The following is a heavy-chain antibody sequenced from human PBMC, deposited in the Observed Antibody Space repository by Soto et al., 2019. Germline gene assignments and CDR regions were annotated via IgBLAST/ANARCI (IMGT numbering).Heavy chain of an antibody. CDR3: ARHDWAKPFDY. D-gene: IGHD3-9*01. V-gene: IGHV4-39*01. J-gene: IGHJ4*02. Sequence: ETLSLTCTVSVDSITSNSYLWAWIRQPPGKGLEWIGSIYYSGTTYYNPSLKSRVTISVDRSKNQFSLKLSSVTAADTAVYYCARHDWAKPFDYWGQGTLVTVSS. CDR2: IYYSGTT. CDR1: VDSITSNSYL.